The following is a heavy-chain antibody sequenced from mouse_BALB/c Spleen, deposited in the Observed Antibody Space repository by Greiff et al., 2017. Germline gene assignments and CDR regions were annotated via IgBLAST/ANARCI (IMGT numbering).Heavy chain of an antibody. J-gene: IGHJ4*01. CDR1: GYTFTSYW. D-gene: IGHD4-1*01. CDR3: TRKLTGNAMDY. CDR2: IYPGNSDT. Sequence: VQLQQSGTVLARPGASVKMSCKASGYTFTSYWMHWVKQRPGQGLEWIGAIYPGNSDTSYNQKFKGKAKLTAVTSTSTAYMELSSLTNEDSAVYYCTRKLTGNAMDYWGQGTSVTVSS. V-gene: IGHV1-5*01.